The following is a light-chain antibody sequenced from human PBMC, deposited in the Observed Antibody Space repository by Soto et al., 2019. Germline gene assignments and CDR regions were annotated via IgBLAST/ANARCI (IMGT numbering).Light chain of an antibody. CDR2: GAS. Sequence: EIVMTQSPATLSVSPGERATLSCRASQSVGNSLAWYHQKPGQAPRLLMHGASTRASGIPARFSGSGSGTEFTLTISSLQSEDFAVYYCQQYSNWPPMTFGQGTRLEMK. CDR3: QQYSNWPPMT. CDR1: QSVGNS. V-gene: IGKV3-15*01. J-gene: IGKJ5*01.